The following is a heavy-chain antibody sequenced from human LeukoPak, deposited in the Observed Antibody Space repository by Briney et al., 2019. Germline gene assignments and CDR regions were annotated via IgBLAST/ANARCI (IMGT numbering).Heavy chain of an antibody. CDR2: FIGSGGST. Sequence: GGSLRLSCAASGFTFSNYAMSWVLQPPAKGLEWVSVFIGSGGSTYYAHSVTGRFTISRDNSTNTLYLQMNSLRAEDTAVYYCAKLLGSGSYYKYEYWGQGTLVTVSS. CDR3: AKLLGSGSYYKYEY. V-gene: IGHV3-23*01. CDR1: GFTFSNYA. D-gene: IGHD3-10*01. J-gene: IGHJ4*02.